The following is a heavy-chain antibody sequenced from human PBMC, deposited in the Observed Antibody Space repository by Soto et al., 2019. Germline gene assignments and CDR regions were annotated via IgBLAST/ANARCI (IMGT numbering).Heavy chain of an antibody. Sequence: QVQLVESGGGVVQPGRSLRLSCAASGFTFSSYGMHWVRQAPGKGLEWVAVISYDGSNKYYADSVKGRFTISRDNSKNTLYLQMNSLRAEDTAVYYCAKDLGVKFRVDWFDPWGQGTLVTVSS. V-gene: IGHV3-30*18. D-gene: IGHD3-3*01. CDR1: GFTFSSYG. CDR2: ISYDGSNK. CDR3: AKDLGVKFRVDWFDP. J-gene: IGHJ5*02.